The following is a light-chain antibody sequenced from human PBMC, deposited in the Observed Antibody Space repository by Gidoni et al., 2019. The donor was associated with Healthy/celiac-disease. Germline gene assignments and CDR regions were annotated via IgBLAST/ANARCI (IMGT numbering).Light chain of an antibody. V-gene: IGKV1-8*01. Sequence: AIRMTLSPSSFSASTGDRVTITCRASQGISSYLAWYQQKPGKAPKLLIYAASTLQSGVPSRFSGSGSGTDFTLTISGLQSEDFATYYCQQYYSYPTVTFGQGTRLEIK. J-gene: IGKJ5*01. CDR2: AAS. CDR1: QGISSY. CDR3: QQYYSYPTVT.